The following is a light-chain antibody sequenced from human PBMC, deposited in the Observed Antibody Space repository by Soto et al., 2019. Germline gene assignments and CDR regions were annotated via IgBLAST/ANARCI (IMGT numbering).Light chain of an antibody. CDR3: MQALQTPRRFT. Sequence: IVLTKSQFSLPAPPGEPASSSCRLGKSFLLSNGNNYLICNLRKPGQSPQLLIYLGSIRASGVPDRFSGSGSGTDFTLKISRVEAEDVGVYYCMQALQTPRRFTFGPGTKVDIK. CDR1: KSFLLSNGNNY. CDR2: LGS. V-gene: IGKV2-28*01. J-gene: IGKJ3*01.